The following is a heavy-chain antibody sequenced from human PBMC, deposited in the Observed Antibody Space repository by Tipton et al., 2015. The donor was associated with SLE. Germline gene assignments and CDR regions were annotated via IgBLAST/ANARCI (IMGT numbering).Heavy chain of an antibody. V-gene: IGHV4-61*02. CDR3: ARPYGGNPVASYGMDV. CDR1: DYSISSGYY. CDR2: IHTSGST. Sequence: TLSLTCAVSDYSISSGYYWGWIRQSAGKGLEWIGRIHTSGSTNYNPSLKSRVTISLDTSKNQFSLRLTSVTAADTAVYYCARPYGGNPVASYGMDVWGQGTTVTVSS. D-gene: IGHD4-23*01. J-gene: IGHJ6*02.